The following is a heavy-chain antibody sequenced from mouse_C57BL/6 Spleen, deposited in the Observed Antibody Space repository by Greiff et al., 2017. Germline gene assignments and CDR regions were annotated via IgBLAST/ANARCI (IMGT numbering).Heavy chain of an antibody. CDR1: GYAFSSSW. CDR2: ISPGDGDT. CDR3: ARSGWEYFDY. Sequence: QVQLKQSGPELVKPGASVKISCKASGYAFSSSWMNWVKQRPGKGLEWIGRISPGDGDTNYNGKFKGKATLTADKSSSTAYMQLSSLTSEDSAVYFGARSGWEYFDYWGQGTTLTVSS. D-gene: IGHD3-1*01. J-gene: IGHJ2*01. V-gene: IGHV1-82*01.